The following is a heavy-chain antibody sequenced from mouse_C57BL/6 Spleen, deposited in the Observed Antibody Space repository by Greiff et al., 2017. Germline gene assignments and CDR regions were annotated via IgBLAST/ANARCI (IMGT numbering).Heavy chain of an antibody. CDR1: GYTFTNYW. D-gene: IGHD2-1*01. CDR2: IYPGGGYT. CDR3: ARAGNYDAMDY. V-gene: IGHV1-63*01. J-gene: IGHJ4*01. Sequence: VQLQQSGAELVRPGPSVKMSCKASGYTFTNYWIGWAKQRPGHGLEWIGDIYPGGGYTNYNEKFKGKATLTADKSSSTAYMQFSSLTSEDSAIYYCARAGNYDAMDYWGQGTSVTVSS.